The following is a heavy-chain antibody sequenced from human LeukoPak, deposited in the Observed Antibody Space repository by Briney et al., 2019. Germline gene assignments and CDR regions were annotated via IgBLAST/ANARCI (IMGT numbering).Heavy chain of an antibody. J-gene: IGHJ4*02. V-gene: IGHV5-51*01. Sequence: GESLKFSCHGFGYSFTCYWIGWVGQMPGQGMDWMGIIYPGDSDTKYSPSLQGQVTISADKSISTAYLQWSSLKASDTAMYYCASQGAYCSSTSCYAYWGQGTLVTVSS. D-gene: IGHD2-2*01. CDR1: GYSFTCYW. CDR2: IYPGDSDT. CDR3: ASQGAYCSSTSCYAY.